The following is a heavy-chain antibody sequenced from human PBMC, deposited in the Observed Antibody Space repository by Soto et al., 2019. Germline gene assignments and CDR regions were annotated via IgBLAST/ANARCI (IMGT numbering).Heavy chain of an antibody. CDR3: AHKGPEDCRLDY. J-gene: IGHJ4*02. CDR2: IYWDDSK. V-gene: IGHV2-5*02. CDR1: GFSLSTSGVG. D-gene: IGHD2-21*02. Sequence: QITLKESGPTLVRPTQTLTLTCAFSGFSLSTSGVGVGWIRQPPGKALEWLAVIYWDDSKHYSPSLRSRLTITKETSKNQVVLTMTHMDPMDTGTYYCAHKGPEDCRLDYWGQGTLVTVSS.